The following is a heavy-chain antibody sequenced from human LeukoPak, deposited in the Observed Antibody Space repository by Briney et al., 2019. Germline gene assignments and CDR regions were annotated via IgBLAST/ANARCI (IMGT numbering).Heavy chain of an antibody. Sequence: GGSLRLSCAASGFTFSSYAMSWVRQAPGKGLEWVSAISGSGGSTYYADSVKGRFTISRDNAKNSLYLQMNSLRAEDTAVYYCARMTYYDYVWGSQVDYWGQGTLVTVSS. V-gene: IGHV3-23*01. CDR1: GFTFSSYA. CDR3: ARMTYYDYVWGSQVDY. CDR2: ISGSGGST. J-gene: IGHJ4*02. D-gene: IGHD3-16*01.